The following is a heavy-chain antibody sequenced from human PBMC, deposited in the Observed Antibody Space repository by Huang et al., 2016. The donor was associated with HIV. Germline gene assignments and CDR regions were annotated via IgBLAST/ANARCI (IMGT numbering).Heavy chain of an antibody. J-gene: IGHJ2*01. CDR2: IRSSSSDT. CDR1: GFIFRNYS. Sequence: EVQLVESGGGLVKPGGSLRLSCAASGFIFRNYSMNWVRQPPGKGLEWLSSIRSSSSDTYDADSVKGRFTIARDNARNSLYLQMNSLRAEDTAVYYCARVFDLWGRGTLVTVSS. CDR3: ARVFDL. V-gene: IGHV3-21*01.